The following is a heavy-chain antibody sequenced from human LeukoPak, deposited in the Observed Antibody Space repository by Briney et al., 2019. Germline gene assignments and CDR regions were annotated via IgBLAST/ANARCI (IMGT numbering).Heavy chain of an antibody. CDR2: INPNSGGT. D-gene: IGHD6-6*01. CDR3: ARRYSDSSEGFDY. Sequence: ASVKVSCKASEYTFTDYHMHWVRQAPGQGLEWMGWINPNSGGTNYAQKFQGRVTMTKDTSISTAYMELSGLRSDDTAVYYCARRYSDSSEGFDYWGRGTLVTVSS. V-gene: IGHV1-2*02. CDR1: EYTFTDYH. J-gene: IGHJ4*02.